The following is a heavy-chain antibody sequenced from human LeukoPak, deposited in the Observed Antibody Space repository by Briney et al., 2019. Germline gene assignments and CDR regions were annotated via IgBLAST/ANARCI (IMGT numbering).Heavy chain of an antibody. J-gene: IGHJ4*01. CDR3: ARGRFHLDSSIYSSFYH. V-gene: IGHV3-7*01. CDR1: GFTFDDYA. Sequence: GRSLRLSCAASGFTFDDYAMHWVRQAPGKGLEWVANIKEDGSEKYYVNSVKGRFTISRDNAKNSLYLQMNSLRAEDTAVFYCARGRFHLDSSIYSSFYHWGHGTLVTVSS. CDR2: IKEDGSEK. D-gene: IGHD3-22*01.